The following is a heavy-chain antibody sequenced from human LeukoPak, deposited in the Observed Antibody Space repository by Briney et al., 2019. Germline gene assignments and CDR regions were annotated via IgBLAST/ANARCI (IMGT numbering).Heavy chain of an antibody. V-gene: IGHV4-59*01. CDR2: IYYSGST. J-gene: IGHJ5*02. D-gene: IGHD3-3*02. CDR1: GGSISSYY. CDR3: ARSSIRNWFDP. Sequence: SETLSLTCTVSGGSISSYYWSWIRQPPGKGLEWIGYIYYSGSTNCNPSLKSRVTISVDTSKNQFSLKLSSVTAADTAVYYCARSSIRNWFDPWGQGTLVTVSS.